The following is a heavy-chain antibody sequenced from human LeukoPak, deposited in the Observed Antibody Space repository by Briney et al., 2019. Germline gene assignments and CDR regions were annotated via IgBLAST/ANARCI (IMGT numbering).Heavy chain of an antibody. V-gene: IGHV4-59*08. CDR3: ARHRSVAGQDYFDY. Sequence: NPSETLSLTCAVSGDSISRYYWSWVRQPPGKGLEWIAYIQDGGNTNYNPSLKSRATISVDTSKNHFSLTLTSVTAADTAVYYCARHRSVAGQDYFDYWGQGTLVTVSS. J-gene: IGHJ4*02. CDR2: IQDGGNT. D-gene: IGHD6-19*01. CDR1: GDSISRYY.